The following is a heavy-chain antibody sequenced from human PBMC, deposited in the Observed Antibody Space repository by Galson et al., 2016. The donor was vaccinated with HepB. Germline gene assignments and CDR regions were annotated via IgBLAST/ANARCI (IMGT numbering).Heavy chain of an antibody. Sequence: SLRLSCAASGFTFSTYNMNWVRQAPGKGLVWISRINSAGSSRNYADSVKGRFTISRDNAESTLYLQMNSLRVEDTALYYLAVSMGGAFDWYDYLDYWGQETLVAVTS. D-gene: IGHD3-9*01. CDR2: INSAGSSR. CDR3: AVSMGGAFDWYDYLDY. CDR1: GFTFSTYN. J-gene: IGHJ4*02. V-gene: IGHV3-74*01.